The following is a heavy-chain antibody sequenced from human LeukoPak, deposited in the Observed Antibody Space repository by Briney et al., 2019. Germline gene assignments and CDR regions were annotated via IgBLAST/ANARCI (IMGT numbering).Heavy chain of an antibody. J-gene: IGHJ4*02. D-gene: IGHD6-13*01. CDR2: IYYSGST. CDR3: ARANTPGYSSTPIDY. Sequence: SETLSLTCTVSGGSISSGDYYWSWIRQPPGKGLEWIGYIYYSGSTYYNPSLKSRVTISVDTSKNQFSLKLSSVTAADTAVYYCARANTPGYSSTPIDYWGQGTLVTVSS. CDR1: GGSISSGDYY. V-gene: IGHV4-30-4*01.